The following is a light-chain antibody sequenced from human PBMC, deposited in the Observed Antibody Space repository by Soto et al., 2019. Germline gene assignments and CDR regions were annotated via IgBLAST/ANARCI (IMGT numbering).Light chain of an antibody. CDR3: QERSTWPQLT. CDR2: DAS. J-gene: IGKJ4*01. Sequence: EIVLTQSPATLSLSPGERATLSCRASQSVSNYLAWYHQKPGQAPRLLIYDASNRATGIPARFSGSGSGTDFTLTISSLEPEDFAVYFCQERSTWPQLTFGGGTKVEIK. V-gene: IGKV3-11*01. CDR1: QSVSNY.